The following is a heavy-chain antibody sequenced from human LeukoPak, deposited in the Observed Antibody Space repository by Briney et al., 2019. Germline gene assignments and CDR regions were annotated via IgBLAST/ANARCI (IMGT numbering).Heavy chain of an antibody. V-gene: IGHV3-23*01. CDR2: ISGSGGST. CDR3: GKDICSSTSCYTFDY. Sequence: PGGSLRLSCAASGFTFSSYAMSWVRQAPGKGLEWVSAISGSGGSTYYADSVKGRFTISRDNSKNTLYLQMNSLRAEDTAVYYCGKDICSSTSCYTFDYWGQGTLVTVSS. D-gene: IGHD2-2*02. CDR1: GFTFSSYA. J-gene: IGHJ4*02.